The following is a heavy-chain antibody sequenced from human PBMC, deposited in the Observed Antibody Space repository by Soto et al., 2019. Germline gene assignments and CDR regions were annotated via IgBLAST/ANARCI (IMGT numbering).Heavy chain of an antibody. Sequence: GGSLRLSCAASGFTVSSNYMSWVRQAPGKGLEWVSVIYSGGSTYYADSVKGRFTISRDNSKNTLYLQMNSLRAEDTAVYYCARGEPLLAYDYIWGSYRYKGAVDFAFDIWGQGTMVTVSS. CDR2: IYSGGST. CDR3: ARGEPLLAYDYIWGSYRYKGAVDFAFDI. J-gene: IGHJ3*02. D-gene: IGHD3-16*02. CDR1: GFTVSSNY. V-gene: IGHV3-66*01.